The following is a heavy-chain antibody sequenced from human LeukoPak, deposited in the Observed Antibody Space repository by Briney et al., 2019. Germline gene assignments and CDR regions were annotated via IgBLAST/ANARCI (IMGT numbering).Heavy chain of an antibody. CDR2: IGTTTSYT. V-gene: IGHV3-11*05. D-gene: IGHD2-15*01. J-gene: IGHJ4*02. CDR1: GFTFSDYY. Sequence: GRSLRLSCVTSGFTFSDYYMSWVRQAPGRGLGRVSYIGTTTSYTKYADSVKDRFTISRDNAKNSLYLQMNSLGAEDTALYYCAGGLYGSGGTCFKPLDFWGQGTLVTVSS. CDR3: AGGLYGSGGTCFKPLDF.